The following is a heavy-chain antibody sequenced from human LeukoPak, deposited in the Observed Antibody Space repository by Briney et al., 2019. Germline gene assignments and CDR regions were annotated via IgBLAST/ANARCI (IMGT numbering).Heavy chain of an antibody. J-gene: IGHJ4*02. V-gene: IGHV1-18*01. CDR2: ISAYNGNT. Sequence: ASVKVSCKASGGTFSSYTISWVRQAPGQGLEWMGWISAYNGNTNYAQKLQGRVTMTTDTSTSTAYMELRSLRSDDTAVYYCARDMTAGGHFDYWGQGTLVTVSS. CDR3: ARDMTAGGHFDY. D-gene: IGHD6-25*01. CDR1: GGTFSSYT.